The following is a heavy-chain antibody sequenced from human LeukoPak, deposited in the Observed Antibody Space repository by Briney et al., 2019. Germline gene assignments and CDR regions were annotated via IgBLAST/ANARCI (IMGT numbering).Heavy chain of an antibody. CDR3: ANDWGRLPY. D-gene: IGHD7-27*01. CDR1: GFTFSSYA. CDR2: ISGSGHST. V-gene: IGHV3-23*01. J-gene: IGHJ4*02. Sequence: GGSLRLSCAASGFTFSSYAMGWVRQAPGKGLEWVSAISGSGHSTYYADSVKGRFIISRDNSRITLYLQMNSLRAEDTAVYYCANDWGRLPYRGQGTLVTVSS.